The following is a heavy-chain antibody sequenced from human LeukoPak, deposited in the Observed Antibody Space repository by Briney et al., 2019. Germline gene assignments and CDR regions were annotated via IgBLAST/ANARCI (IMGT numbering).Heavy chain of an antibody. D-gene: IGHD3-10*02. CDR3: ASPGNHYVPIVYSPFED. V-gene: IGHV1-8*01. CDR2: MNPNSGNT. Sequence: ASVKVSCKASGYTFTSYDINWVRQATGQGLEWMGWMNPNSGNTGYAQKFQGRVTMTRDTSISTAYMELSSLRSEDTAGYYCASPGNHYVPIVYSPFEDWGQGPLAPSPQ. CDR1: GYTFTSYD. J-gene: IGHJ4*02.